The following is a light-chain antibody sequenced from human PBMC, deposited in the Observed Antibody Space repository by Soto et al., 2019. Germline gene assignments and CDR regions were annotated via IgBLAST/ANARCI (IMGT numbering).Light chain of an antibody. CDR3: KTWGTGIRV. V-gene: IGLV4-69*01. Sequence: QAVLTQSPSASASLGASVKLTCTLSSVHSSYAIAWHQQQPEKGPRYLMKLTSDGSHSKGDGIPDRFSGYSSGAERYLTIASLQSEYEDDYCCKTWGTGIRVFAGGTKVTVL. CDR1: SVHSSYA. J-gene: IGLJ2*01. CDR2: LTSDGSH.